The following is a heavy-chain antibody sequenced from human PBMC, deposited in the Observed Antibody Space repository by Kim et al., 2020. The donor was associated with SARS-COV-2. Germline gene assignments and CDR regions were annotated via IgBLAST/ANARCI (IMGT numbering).Heavy chain of an antibody. J-gene: IGHJ4*02. Sequence: ASVKVSCKVSGYTLTELSMHWVRQAPGKGLEWMGRFDPEDGETIYAQKFQGRVTMTEDTSTDTAYMELSSLRYEDTAVYYCATESYYDSSDYFGFWGQGTLVTVSS. CDR2: FDPEDGET. D-gene: IGHD3-22*01. V-gene: IGHV1-24*01. CDR1: GYTLTELS. CDR3: ATESYYDSSDYFGF.